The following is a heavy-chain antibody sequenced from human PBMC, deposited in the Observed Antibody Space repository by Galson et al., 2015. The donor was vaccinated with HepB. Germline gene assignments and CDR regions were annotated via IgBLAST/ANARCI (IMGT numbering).Heavy chain of an antibody. D-gene: IGHD6-19*01. Sequence: QSGAEVKKPGESLKISCKGSGNSFTKYWIGWVRQMTGKGLEWMGMIYPGDSDTRYSPSFEGQVTISADKSITTAYLQWSSLKASDTATYFCARLGGDSGWSAGDWGQGTLVTVSSGRLPRAFDIWGQGTMVTVSS. CDR2: IYPGDSDT. CDR1: GNSFTKYW. CDR3: ARLGGDSGWSAGDWGQGTLVTVSSGRLPRAFDI. J-gene: IGHJ3*02. V-gene: IGHV5-51*01.